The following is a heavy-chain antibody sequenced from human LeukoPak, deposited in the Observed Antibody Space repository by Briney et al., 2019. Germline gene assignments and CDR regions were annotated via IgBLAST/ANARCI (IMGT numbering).Heavy chain of an antibody. Sequence: GGSLRLSCTASGFTFGDYAMSWFRQAPGKGLEWVGFIRSKAYGGTTEYAASVKGRFTISRDDSKSIAYLQMNSLKTEDTAVYYCTRDQAYCGGDCQSTDYWGQGTLVTVSS. V-gene: IGHV3-49*03. CDR3: TRDQAYCGGDCQSTDY. D-gene: IGHD2-21*02. CDR1: GFTFGDYA. J-gene: IGHJ4*02. CDR2: IRSKAYGGTT.